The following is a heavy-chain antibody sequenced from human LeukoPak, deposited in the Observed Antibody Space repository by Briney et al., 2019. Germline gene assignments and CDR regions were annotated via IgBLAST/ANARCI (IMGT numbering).Heavy chain of an antibody. J-gene: IGHJ3*02. CDR3: ARDCSGGSCYGAFDI. Sequence: SQTLSLTCTVSGGSISSGGYYWSWIRQPPGKGLEWIGYIYHSGSTYFNPSLKSRVTISVDTSKNQFSLKLSSVTATDTAVYYCARDCSGGSCYGAFDIWGQGTMVTVSS. D-gene: IGHD2-15*01. CDR1: GGSISSGGYY. CDR2: IYHSGST. V-gene: IGHV4-30-4*01.